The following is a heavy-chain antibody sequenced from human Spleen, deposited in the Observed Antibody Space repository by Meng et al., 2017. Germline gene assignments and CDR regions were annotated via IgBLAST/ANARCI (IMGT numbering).Heavy chain of an antibody. J-gene: IGHJ6*02. Sequence: ASVKVSCKASGYSFTNYALNWVRQAPGQGLEWMGWINPNTGNPTYAQGVTGRFVFSLDTSVNTAYLHISSLKGDDTAVYYCARDRPSFWTGYDYYYYGMDVWGQGTTVTVSS. CDR3: ARDRPSFWTGYDYYYYGMDV. CDR2: INPNTGNP. V-gene: IGHV7-4-1*02. CDR1: GYSFTNYA. D-gene: IGHD3/OR15-3a*01.